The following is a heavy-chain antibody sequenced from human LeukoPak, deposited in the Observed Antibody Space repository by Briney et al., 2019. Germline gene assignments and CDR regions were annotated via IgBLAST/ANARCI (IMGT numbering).Heavy chain of an antibody. CDR2: IYYSGST. Sequence: SETLSLTCTVSGGSISSYYWSWIRQPPGKGLEWIGYIYYSGSTNYNPSLESRVTISVDTSKNQFSLKLSSVTAADTAVHYCAREGAFSGSYYFDYWGQGTLVTVSS. J-gene: IGHJ4*02. CDR1: GGSISSYY. D-gene: IGHD1-26*01. V-gene: IGHV4-59*01. CDR3: AREGAFSGSYYFDY.